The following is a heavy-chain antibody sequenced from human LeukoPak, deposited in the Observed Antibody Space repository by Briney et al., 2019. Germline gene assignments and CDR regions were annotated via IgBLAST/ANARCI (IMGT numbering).Heavy chain of an antibody. D-gene: IGHD2-15*01. CDR3: ARCPYCSRRDDAFDI. J-gene: IGHJ3*02. Sequence: SETLSLTCTVSGGAISSSNWWSWVRQPPGKGLEWIGEIFHGGSTNYNPSLKSRVTISVDTSKNQFSLKLSSVTAADTAVYYCARCPYCSRRDDAFDIWGQGTMVTVSS. V-gene: IGHV4-4*02. CDR2: IFHGGST. CDR1: GGAISSSNW.